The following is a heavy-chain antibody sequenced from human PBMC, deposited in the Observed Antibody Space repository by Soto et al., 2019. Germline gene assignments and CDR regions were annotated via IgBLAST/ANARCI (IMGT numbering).Heavy chain of an antibody. CDR1: GYTFTSYD. CDR3: TYSSSSYYYYYMDV. CDR2: MSPNSGNT. V-gene: IGHV1-8*01. Sequence: GASVKVSCKASGYTFTSYDINWVRQATGQGLEWMGWMSPNSGNTGYAQKFQGRVTMTRNTSISTAYMELSSLRSEDTAVYYCTYSSSSYYYYYMDVWGKGTTVTVSS. J-gene: IGHJ6*03. D-gene: IGHD6-6*01.